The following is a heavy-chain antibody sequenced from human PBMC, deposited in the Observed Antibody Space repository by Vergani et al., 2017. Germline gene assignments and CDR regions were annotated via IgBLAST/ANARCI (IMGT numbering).Heavy chain of an antibody. CDR3: APYYYDSSGYSDY. J-gene: IGHJ4*02. D-gene: IGHD3-22*01. V-gene: IGHV3-48*03. CDR1: GFTFSSYE. Sequence: EVQLVESGGGLVQPGGSLRLSCAASGFTFSSYEMNWVRQAPGKGLEWVSYISSSGSTIYYADSVKGRFTISRDNAKNSLYLQMNSLRAEDTAVYYGAPYYYDSSGYSDYWGQGTLVTVSS. CDR2: ISSSGSTI.